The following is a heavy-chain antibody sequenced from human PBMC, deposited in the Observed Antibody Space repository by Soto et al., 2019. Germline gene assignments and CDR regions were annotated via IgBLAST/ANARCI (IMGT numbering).Heavy chain of an antibody. CDR2: ISYDGSNK. J-gene: IGHJ5*02. CDR1: GFTFSSYG. CDR3: AKVRYCSSTSCLRNWFDP. V-gene: IGHV3-30*18. Sequence: QVQLVESGGGVVQPGRSLRLSCAASGFTFSSYGMHWVRQAPGKGLEWVAVISYDGSNKYYADSVKGRFTISRDNSKNTLYLQMNSLRAEDTAAYYCAKVRYCSSTSCLRNWFDPWGQGTLVTVSS. D-gene: IGHD2-2*01.